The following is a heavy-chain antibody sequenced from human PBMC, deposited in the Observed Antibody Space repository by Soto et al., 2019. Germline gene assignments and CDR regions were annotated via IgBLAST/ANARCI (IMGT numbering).Heavy chain of an antibody. CDR1: GFTFSSYG. Sequence: EVQLLESGGGLVQPGGSLRLTCAASGFTFSSYGISWIRLSPGKGLEWVSVISGGGDTTYYTPSVKGRFTISRDDFRKTLYPQMNSLRTEDTAIYYCAKLRAFVVLPAGILDYWGPGTLVTVSS. D-gene: IGHD2-8*01. CDR2: ISGGGDTT. V-gene: IGHV3-23*01. CDR3: AKLRAFVVLPAGILDY. J-gene: IGHJ4*02.